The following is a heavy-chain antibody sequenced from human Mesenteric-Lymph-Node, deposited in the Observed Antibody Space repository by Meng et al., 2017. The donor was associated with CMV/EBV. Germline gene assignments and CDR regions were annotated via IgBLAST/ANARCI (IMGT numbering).Heavy chain of an antibody. D-gene: IGHD1-26*01. CDR2: IWYDGSNE. CDR3: ARDRVYSGSND. J-gene: IGHJ4*02. CDR1: EFTFSSYG. V-gene: IGHV3-33*01. Sequence: GGSLRLSCAASEFTFSSYGMHWVRQAPGKGLEWVAVIWYDGSNEYYADSVKGRFTISRDNAKNSLYLQMNSLRAEDTAVYYCARDRVYSGSNDWGQGTLVTVSS.